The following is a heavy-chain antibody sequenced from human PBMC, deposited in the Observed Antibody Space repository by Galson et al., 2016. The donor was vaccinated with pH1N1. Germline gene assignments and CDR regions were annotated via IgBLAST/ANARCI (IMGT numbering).Heavy chain of an antibody. V-gene: IGHV4-4*07. CDR1: AGSLSSYY. CDR2: IYTSGST. D-gene: IGHD2-2*01. J-gene: IGHJ6*02. Sequence: TLSLTCTVSAGSLSSYYWSWIRQPAGKGLEWIGRIYTSGSTSYNPSLKSRVTMSVDTSKNKFSLKLTSLTAADTAVYYCAREYLVVGEGWEYGLDVWGQGTTVTVSS. CDR3: AREYLVVGEGWEYGLDV.